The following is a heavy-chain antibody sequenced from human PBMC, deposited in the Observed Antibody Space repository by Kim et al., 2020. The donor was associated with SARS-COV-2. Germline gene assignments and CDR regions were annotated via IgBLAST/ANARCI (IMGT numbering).Heavy chain of an antibody. Sequence: SETLSLTCAVYGGSFSGYYWSWIRQPPGKGLEWIGEINHSGSTNYNPSLKSRVTISVDTSKNQFSLKLSSVTAADTAVYYCARPRTVTKLPHTDYYGMDVWGQGTTVTVSS. CDR3: ARPRTVTKLPHTDYYGMDV. CDR2: INHSGST. J-gene: IGHJ6*02. V-gene: IGHV4-34*01. CDR1: GGSFSGYY. D-gene: IGHD4-17*01.